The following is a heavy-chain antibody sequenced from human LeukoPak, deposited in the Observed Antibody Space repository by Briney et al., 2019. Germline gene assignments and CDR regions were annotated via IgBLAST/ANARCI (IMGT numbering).Heavy chain of an antibody. D-gene: IGHD2-8*01. V-gene: IGHV3-11*04. CDR1: GFTFSDYY. CDR2: ISSSGSTI. J-gene: IGHJ6*03. Sequence: GGSLRLSCAASGFTFSDYYMSWIRQAPGKGLEWVSYISSSGSTIYYADSVKGRFTISRDNAKNPLYLQMNSLRAEDTAVYYCARDRRMNYYYYMDVWGKGTTVTVSS. CDR3: ARDRRMNYYYYMDV.